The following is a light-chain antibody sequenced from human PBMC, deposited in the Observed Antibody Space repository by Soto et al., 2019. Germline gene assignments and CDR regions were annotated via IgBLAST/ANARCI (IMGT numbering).Light chain of an antibody. CDR2: ASN. V-gene: IGLV1-44*01. Sequence: QSVLTQPPSASGTPGQMVTISCSGSSSNIGSNTVNWYQQLPGTAPKLLIYASNQRPSGVPDRFSGSKSGTSASLAISGLQSEDEADYHCAAWDDSLNGWVFGGGTKLTVL. CDR1: SSNIGSNT. J-gene: IGLJ3*02. CDR3: AAWDDSLNGWV.